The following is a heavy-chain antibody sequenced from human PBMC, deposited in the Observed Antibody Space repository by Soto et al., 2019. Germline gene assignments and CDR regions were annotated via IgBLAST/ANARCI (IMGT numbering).Heavy chain of an antibody. J-gene: IGHJ6*02. CDR1: GGTLSTYT. CDR3: ASEYCSGGSCPLYYGMDV. Sequence: GASVKVSCKASGGTLSTYTFSWVRQVPGQGLEWMGRIIPLPPIINYAQNFQDRVTITADKSTSTVYMELNSLTSEDTAVYYCASEYCSGGSCPLYYGMDVWGQGTTVTVSS. CDR2: IIPLPPII. V-gene: IGHV1-69*02. D-gene: IGHD2-15*01.